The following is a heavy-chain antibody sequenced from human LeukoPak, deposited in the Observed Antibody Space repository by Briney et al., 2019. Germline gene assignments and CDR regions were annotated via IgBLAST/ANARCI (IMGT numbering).Heavy chain of an antibody. CDR2: IKQDGSEK. CDR1: GFTFSSYW. J-gene: IGHJ3*02. V-gene: IGHV3-7*03. D-gene: IGHD6-6*01. Sequence: PGGSLRLSCAASGFTFSSYWMSWVRQAPGKGLEWVANIKQDGSEKYYVDSVKGRFTISRDNAKNSLFLQVNSLRAEDTAVYYCARVYSSSSGKNAFDIWGQGTMVTVSS. CDR3: ARVYSSSSGKNAFDI.